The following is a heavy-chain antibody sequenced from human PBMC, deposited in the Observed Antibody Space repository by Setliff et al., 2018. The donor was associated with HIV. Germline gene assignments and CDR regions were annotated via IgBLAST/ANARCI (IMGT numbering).Heavy chain of an antibody. J-gene: IGHJ3*02. Sequence: SETLSLTCTVSGGSISSGGYYWSWIRQHPGKGLEWIGYIHYSGATNYNPSLKSRVTISLDTSRTQFSLRLSSVTAADTAVYYCARHSPNVGVRGDAFDIWGQGTVVTVS. CDR2: IHYSGAT. CDR1: GGSISSGGYY. V-gene: IGHV4-61*08. D-gene: IGHD2-8*01. CDR3: ARHSPNVGVRGDAFDI.